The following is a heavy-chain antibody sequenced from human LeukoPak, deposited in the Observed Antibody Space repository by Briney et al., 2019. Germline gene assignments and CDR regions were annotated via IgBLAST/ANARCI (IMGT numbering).Heavy chain of an antibody. J-gene: IGHJ4*02. CDR1: GFTFSSYR. D-gene: IGHD3-22*01. CDR3: AREYYYDSSGYENEFDY. Sequence: GGSLRLSCAASGFTFSSYRMNWVRQAPGKGLEWVSSISSSSSYIYYADSVKGRFTISRDNAKNSLYLQMNSLRAEDTAVYYCAREYYYDSSGYENEFDYWGQGTLVTVSS. CDR2: ISSSSSYI. V-gene: IGHV3-21*01.